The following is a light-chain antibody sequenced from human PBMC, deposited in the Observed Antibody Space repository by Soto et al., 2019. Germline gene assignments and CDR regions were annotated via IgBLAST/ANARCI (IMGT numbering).Light chain of an antibody. CDR2: DAS. J-gene: IGKJ1*01. CDR1: QSISSY. Sequence: DIQMTQSPSSLSASVGDRVTITCGASQSISSYLNWYQQKPGKAPELLIFDASNLKSGVSSRFSGSGSGTEFTLTISRLQPDDVATYYCLQYSSHSWTFGQGTKVDI. CDR3: LQYSSHSWT. V-gene: IGKV1-5*01.